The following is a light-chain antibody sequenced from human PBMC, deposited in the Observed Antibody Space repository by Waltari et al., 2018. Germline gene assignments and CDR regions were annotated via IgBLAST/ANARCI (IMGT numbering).Light chain of an antibody. CDR2: ATS. CDR1: QDIRND. J-gene: IGKJ1*01. Sequence: DIQMTQSPSSLSASVGDRVTITCRASQDIRNDVEWYPQRPGKAPKRLIYATSTLPSGVPSRVSGSGSGTEFTLTISGLQTEDLATYDCLQHNIYATFGQGTKVEI. CDR3: LQHNIYAT. V-gene: IGKV1-17*01.